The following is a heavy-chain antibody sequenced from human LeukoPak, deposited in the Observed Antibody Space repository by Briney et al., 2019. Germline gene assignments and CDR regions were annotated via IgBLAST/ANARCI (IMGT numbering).Heavy chain of an antibody. V-gene: IGHV3-23*01. Sequence: PGGSLRLSCAASGFTFSSYAMSWVRQAPGKGLEWVSAISGSGGSTYYADSVKGRFTISRDNSKNTLYLRMNSLRAEDTAVYYCAKGSLEYYDYVWGSYAGFDYWGQGTLVTVSS. CDR3: AKGSLEYYDYVWGSYAGFDY. J-gene: IGHJ4*02. CDR2: ISGSGGST. CDR1: GFTFSSYA. D-gene: IGHD3-16*01.